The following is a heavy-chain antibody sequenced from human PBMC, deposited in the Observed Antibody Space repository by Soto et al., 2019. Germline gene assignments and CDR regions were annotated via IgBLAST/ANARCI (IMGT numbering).Heavy chain of an antibody. Sequence: QVQLVESGGGVVQPGRSLRLSCAASGFTFSSYGMHWVRQAPDRGLEWVPHMSYVGNNEHYKDSLKGRLTSSRDNSKNTLYLQMNSLRAADTAVYYCAKDSYYHDTSGYYIFDYWGQGTLVTVSS. CDR1: GFTFSSYG. CDR3: AKDSYYHDTSGYYIFDY. J-gene: IGHJ4*02. CDR2: MSYVGNNE. V-gene: IGHV3-30*18. D-gene: IGHD3-22*01.